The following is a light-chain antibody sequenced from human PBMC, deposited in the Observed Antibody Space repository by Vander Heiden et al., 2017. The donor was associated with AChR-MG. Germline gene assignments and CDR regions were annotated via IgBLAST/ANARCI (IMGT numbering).Light chain of an antibody. J-gene: IGKJ5*01. V-gene: IGKV1-9*01. CDR2: TAS. Sequence: IQLTQSPSSLSSSVGERVTITCRASQDIRSALAWYQQSPGKAPKVLIHTASTFQSGVPSRFSGSGSATEFTLTISSLQPEDFATSYCHQVKSYALTFGQGTRLEIK. CDR1: QDIRSA. CDR3: HQVKSYALT.